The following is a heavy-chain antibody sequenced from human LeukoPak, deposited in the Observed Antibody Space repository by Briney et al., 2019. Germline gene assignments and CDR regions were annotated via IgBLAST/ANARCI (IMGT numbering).Heavy chain of an antibody. V-gene: IGHV1-2*02. Sequence: ASVKVSCKASGYTFTCYYMHWVRQAPGQGLEWMGWINPNSGGTNYAQKFQGRVTMTRDTSISTAYMELSCLRSDDTAVHYCARDRAVKVSSAVIRFWFDPWGQGTLVTVSS. J-gene: IGHJ5*02. CDR3: ARDRAVKVSSAVIRFWFDP. CDR2: INPNSGGT. D-gene: IGHD3-3*01. CDR1: GYTFTCYY.